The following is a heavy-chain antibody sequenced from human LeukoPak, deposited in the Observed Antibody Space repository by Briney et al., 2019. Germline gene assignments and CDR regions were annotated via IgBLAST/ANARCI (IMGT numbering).Heavy chain of an antibody. CDR2: ISSSGGST. J-gene: IGHJ4*02. Sequence: GGSLRLSCAASKFTFSSYAMSWVRQAPGKGLEWVSAISSSGGSTYYADSVKGRFTISRDNSKNTLYLQMNSLRAEDTAIYYCAKEAMVRGAFDYWGQGTLVTVSS. CDR3: AKEAMVRGAFDY. CDR1: KFTFSSYA. V-gene: IGHV3-23*01. D-gene: IGHD3-10*01.